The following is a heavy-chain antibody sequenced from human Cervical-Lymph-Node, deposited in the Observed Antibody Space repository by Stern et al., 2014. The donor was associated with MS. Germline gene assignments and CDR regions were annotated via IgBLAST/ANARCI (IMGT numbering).Heavy chain of an antibody. CDR2: IHFSGST. V-gene: IGHV4-59*01. CDR1: GGSISTYY. CDR3: AREAAVAGKRTFDI. Sequence: QLQLQESGPGLVKPSETLSLTCTVSGGSISTYYWSWIRQPPGKGLEWIGYIHFSGSTNCNPSLRSRVTISLDTSKNQFSLSLSSVTAADTAVYYCAREAAVAGKRTFDIWGQGTMVTVSS. D-gene: IGHD6-19*01. J-gene: IGHJ3*02.